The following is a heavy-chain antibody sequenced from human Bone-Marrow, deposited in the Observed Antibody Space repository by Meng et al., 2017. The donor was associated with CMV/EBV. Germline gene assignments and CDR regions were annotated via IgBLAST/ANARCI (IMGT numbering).Heavy chain of an antibody. CDR2: ISSSSSTI. CDR1: GFTFSSYS. D-gene: IGHD3-22*01. Sequence: GESQKISCAASGFTFSSYSMNWVRQAPGKGLEWVSYISSSSSTIYYADSVKGRFTISRDNAKNSLYLQMNSLRAEDTAVYYCARDSGLLLTYAFDIWGQGTMVTVSS. J-gene: IGHJ3*02. CDR3: ARDSGLLLTYAFDI. V-gene: IGHV3-48*04.